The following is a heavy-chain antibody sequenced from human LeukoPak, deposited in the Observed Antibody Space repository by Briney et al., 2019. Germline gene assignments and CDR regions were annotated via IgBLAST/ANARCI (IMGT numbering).Heavy chain of an antibody. V-gene: IGHV4-39*01. Sequence: SETLSLTCTVSGGSISSSSYYWGWIRQPPGKGLEWIERIYYSGSTYDNPSPKSQITIYVKKPKNQFSLKLSSVTAADTAVYYCARQSSGWYRDWDYWGQGTLVTVSS. CDR3: ARQSSGWYRDWDY. D-gene: IGHD6-19*01. CDR2: IYYSGST. CDR1: GGSISSSSYY. J-gene: IGHJ4*02.